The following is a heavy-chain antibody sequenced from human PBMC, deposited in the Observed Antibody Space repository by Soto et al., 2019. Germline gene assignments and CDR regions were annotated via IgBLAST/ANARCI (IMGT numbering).Heavy chain of an antibody. Sequence: ASVKGSCKASGYIFTSYYIHWVRQAPGQGLEWMGWINPFDGSRMFAQSFQGRVTMTRDTSTSTVYMEVSSLRSEDTAVYYCARDGFVDAFDIWG. D-gene: IGHD3-10*01. V-gene: IGHV1-46*01. CDR3: ARDGFVDAFDI. CDR1: GYIFTSYY. CDR2: INPFDGSR. J-gene: IGHJ3*02.